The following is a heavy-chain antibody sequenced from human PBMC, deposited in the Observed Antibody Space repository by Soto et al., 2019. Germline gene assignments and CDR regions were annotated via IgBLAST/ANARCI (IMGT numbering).Heavy chain of an antibody. J-gene: IGHJ6*02. V-gene: IGHV1-18*01. CDR1: GYTFNNYG. D-gene: IGHD3-10*01. CDR2: ISAYTGNT. CDR3: ARGHRRISMVQGMDV. Sequence: QVQLVQSGGEVKKPGASVKVSCKASGYTFNNYGFSWVRQAPGQGLEWMGWISAYTGNTNYAQHFQDRLTLTTDPSTSTAYMELRSLRSDDTAVYYCARGHRRISMVQGMDVWGQGTTVIVSS.